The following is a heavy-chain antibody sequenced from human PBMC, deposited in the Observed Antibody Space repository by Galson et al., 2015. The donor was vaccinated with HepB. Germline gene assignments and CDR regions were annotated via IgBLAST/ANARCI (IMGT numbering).Heavy chain of an antibody. V-gene: IGHV4-4*02. Sequence: SETLSLTCAVSGDSISNDRWWSWVRQPPGEGLEWIGEAYHSGGTNYRPSLKSRVTISVDKSRNQFSLKLTSVTAADTAVYYCARSGTGTKGTYWYFELWGRGTLVTVSS. D-gene: IGHD1-7*01. CDR2: AYHSGGT. J-gene: IGHJ2*01. CDR1: GDSISNDRW. CDR3: ARSGTGTKGTYWYFEL.